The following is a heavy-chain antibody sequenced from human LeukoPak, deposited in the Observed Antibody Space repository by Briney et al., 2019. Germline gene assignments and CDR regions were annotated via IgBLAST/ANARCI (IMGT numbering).Heavy chain of an antibody. CDR3: ASSGGGYDFWSGYYNNWFDP. D-gene: IGHD3-3*01. V-gene: IGHV4-39*01. CDR2: IYYSGST. J-gene: IGHJ5*02. CDR1: GGSISSSSYY. Sequence: SETLSLTCTVSGGSISSSSYYWGWIRQPLGKGLEWIGSIYYSGSTYYNPSLKSRVTISVDTSKNQFSLKLSSVTAADTAVYYCASSGGGYDFWSGYYNNWFDPWGQGTLVTVSS.